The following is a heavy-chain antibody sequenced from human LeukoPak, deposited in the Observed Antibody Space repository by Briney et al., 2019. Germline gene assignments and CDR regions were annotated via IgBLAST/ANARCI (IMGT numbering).Heavy chain of an antibody. D-gene: IGHD6-13*01. V-gene: IGHV4-39*07. CDR1: GGSISSNSYY. CDR3: ARIYSSSWYWNWSDP. CDR2: IYYSGST. Sequence: PSETLSLTCAVSGGSISSNSYYWGWIRQPPGKGLEWIGSIYYSGSTYYNPSLKSRVTISVDTSKNQFSLKLTSVTAADTAMYYCARIYSSSWYWNWSDPWGQGTLVTVSS. J-gene: IGHJ5*02.